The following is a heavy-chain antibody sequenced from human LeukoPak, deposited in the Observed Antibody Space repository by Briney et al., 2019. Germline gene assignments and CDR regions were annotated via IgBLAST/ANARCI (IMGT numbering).Heavy chain of an antibody. Sequence: GGSLRLSCAASGFTFSSYAMSWVRQAPGKGLEWVSGINVGGGSTYYADTVKGRFTISRDNSKNTLYLQMNSLRAEDTAVYSCAKDERMVRGPHGMDVWGQGTTVPVSS. CDR2: INVGGGST. V-gene: IGHV3-23*01. D-gene: IGHD3-10*01. CDR1: GFTFSSYA. CDR3: AKDERMVRGPHGMDV. J-gene: IGHJ6*02.